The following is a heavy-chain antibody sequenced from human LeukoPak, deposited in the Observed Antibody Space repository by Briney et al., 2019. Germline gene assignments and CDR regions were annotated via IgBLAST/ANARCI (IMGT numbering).Heavy chain of an antibody. CDR1: GGSISSGGYY. CDR3: ARDPGGRNWFDP. J-gene: IGHJ5*02. Sequence: SETLSLTCTVSGGSISSGGYYWSWIRQHPGKGLEWIGYIYYSGSTYYNPSLKSRVTISVDTSKNQFSLKLSSVTAADTAVYYCARDPGGRNWFDPWGQGALVTVSS. D-gene: IGHD3-10*01. V-gene: IGHV4-31*03. CDR2: IYYSGST.